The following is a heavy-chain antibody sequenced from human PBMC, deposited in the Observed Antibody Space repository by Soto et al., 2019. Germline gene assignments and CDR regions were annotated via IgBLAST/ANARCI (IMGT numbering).Heavy chain of an antibody. CDR2: ISSSSSYI. D-gene: IGHD4-17*01. Sequence: PGGSLRLSCAASGFTLSSYSMSWVRQAPGKGLEWVSSISSSSSYIYYADSVKGRFTISRDNAKNSLYLQMNSLRAEDTAVYYCARGAYGDYFDYWGQGTLVTVSS. J-gene: IGHJ4*02. CDR1: GFTLSSYS. V-gene: IGHV3-21*01. CDR3: ARGAYGDYFDY.